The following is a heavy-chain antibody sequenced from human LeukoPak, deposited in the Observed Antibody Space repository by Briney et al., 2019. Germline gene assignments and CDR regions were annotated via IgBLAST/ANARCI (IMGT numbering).Heavy chain of an antibody. CDR3: ARDAYYYDSSGYYDY. CDR2: IIPSAGRT. D-gene: IGHD3-22*01. V-gene: IGHV1-46*01. J-gene: IGHJ4*02. CDR1: GYTFTSYY. Sequence: ASVKVSCKASGYTFTSYYIHWVRQAPGQGLEWMGIIIPSAGRTNYAQKFRGRVSMTTDMSTSTVYMELSSLRSEDTAVYYCARDAYYYDSSGYYDYWGQGTLVTVSS.